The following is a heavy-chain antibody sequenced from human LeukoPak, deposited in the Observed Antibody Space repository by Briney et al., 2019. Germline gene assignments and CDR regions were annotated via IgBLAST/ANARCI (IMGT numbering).Heavy chain of an antibody. CDR3: ARGYGNYDFWSGNYYGMDV. J-gene: IGHJ6*02. Sequence: GGSLRLSCAASGFTFSSYALHWVRQAPGKGLEWVAVISYDGSNKYYADSVKGRFTISRDNSKNTLYLQMNSLRAEDTAVYYCARGYGNYDFWSGNYYGMDVWGQGTTVTVSS. D-gene: IGHD3-3*01. CDR2: ISYDGSNK. CDR1: GFTFSSYA. V-gene: IGHV3-30-3*01.